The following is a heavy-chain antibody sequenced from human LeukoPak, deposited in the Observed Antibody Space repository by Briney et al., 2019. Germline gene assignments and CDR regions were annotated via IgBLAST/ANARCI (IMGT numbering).Heavy chain of an antibody. Sequence: GGSLRLSCAASGFTFSSYNMNWVRQAPGKGLEWVSSITSSGSYIYYADSVKGRFTISRDNAKNSLYLQMNSLRAEDTAVYYCAKEGSSGWTPYYYYYMDVWGKGTTVTISS. CDR2: ITSSGSYI. J-gene: IGHJ6*03. V-gene: IGHV3-21*04. CDR3: AKEGSSGWTPYYYYYMDV. CDR1: GFTFSSYN. D-gene: IGHD6-19*01.